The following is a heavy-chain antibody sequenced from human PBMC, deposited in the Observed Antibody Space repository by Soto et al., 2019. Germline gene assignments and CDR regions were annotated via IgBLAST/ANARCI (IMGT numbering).Heavy chain of an antibody. CDR2: ISSSSSYI. D-gene: IGHD6-13*01. CDR1: GFTFSSYS. Sequence: KSGGSLRLSXAASGFTFSSYSMNWVRQAPGKGLEWVSSISSSSSYIYYADSVKGRFTISRDNAKNSLYLQMNSPRAEDTAVYYCAREGWYSSSWYVDYWGQGTLVTVSS. CDR3: AREGWYSSSWYVDY. J-gene: IGHJ4*02. V-gene: IGHV3-21*01.